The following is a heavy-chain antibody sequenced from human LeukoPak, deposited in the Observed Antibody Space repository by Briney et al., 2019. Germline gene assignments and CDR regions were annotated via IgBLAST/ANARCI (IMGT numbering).Heavy chain of an antibody. CDR2: INHSGST. CDR1: GGSFSGYY. CDR3: ASEARITMIEPSDY. J-gene: IGHJ4*02. D-gene: IGHD3-22*01. Sequence: SETLSLTCAVYGGSFSGYYWSWIRQPPGKGLEWIGEINHSGSTNYNPSLKSRVTISVDTSKNQFSLKLSSVTAADTAVYYCASEARITMIEPSDYWGQGTLVTVSS. V-gene: IGHV4-34*01.